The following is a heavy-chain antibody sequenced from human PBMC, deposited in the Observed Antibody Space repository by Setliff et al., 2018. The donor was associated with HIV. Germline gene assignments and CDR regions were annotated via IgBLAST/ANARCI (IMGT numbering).Heavy chain of an antibody. J-gene: IGHJ6*03. CDR1: GYTFTSYY. D-gene: IGHD2-2*01. V-gene: IGHV1-46*01. CDR3: AREVVPAAMRYYYYMDV. CDR2: INPSGGST. Sequence: ASVKVSCKASGYTFTSYYMHWVRQAPGQGLEWMGIINPSGGSTSYAQRFQGRVTMTRDTSTSTVYMELSSLRSEDTAVYYCAREVVPAAMRYYYYMDVWGKGTTVTVSS.